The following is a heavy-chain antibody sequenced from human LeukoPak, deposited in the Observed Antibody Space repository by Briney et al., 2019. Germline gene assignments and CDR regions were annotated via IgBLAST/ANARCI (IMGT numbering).Heavy chain of an antibody. Sequence: GGSLRLSCAASGFSFSNYVMHWVRQAPGKGLEYVSAIMPNGETRVYANSMKGRFTISRDNSKNTLYLQMGSLRAEDMAIYYCARDRDGGFAFDIWGQGTLVTVSS. J-gene: IGHJ3*02. CDR1: GFSFSNYV. CDR2: IMPNGETR. D-gene: IGHD2-15*01. V-gene: IGHV3-64*01. CDR3: ARDRDGGFAFDI.